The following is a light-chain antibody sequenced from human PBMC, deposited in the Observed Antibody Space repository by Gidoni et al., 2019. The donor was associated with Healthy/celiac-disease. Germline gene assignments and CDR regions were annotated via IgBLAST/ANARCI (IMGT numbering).Light chain of an antibody. CDR1: SSDVGSYNL. J-gene: IGLJ1*01. CDR3: CSYAGSSTLYV. CDR2: EVS. Sequence: GQSITISCTGTSSDVGSYNLVSWYQHHPGKSPKLMIYEVSKRPSGVSNRCSGSKSGNTASLTISGLQAEDEADYYCCSYAGSSTLYVFGTGTKVTVL. V-gene: IGLV2-23*02.